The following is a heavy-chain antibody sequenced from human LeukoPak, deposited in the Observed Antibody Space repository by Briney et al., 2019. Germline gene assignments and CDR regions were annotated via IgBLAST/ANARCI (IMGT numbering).Heavy chain of an antibody. CDR3: ASRPFETTVVPWDFY. J-gene: IGHJ4*02. D-gene: IGHD4-23*01. CDR2: IRPMNSDV. Sequence: GESLKISCKGSGYNFNTYWVAWVRQLPGKGLEWMGIIRPMNSDVRYSPSFQGQDTIPADRSINTAYLQWSSLTASDTAMYYCASRPFETTVVPWDFYWGQGTQVTVSS. CDR1: GYNFNTYW. V-gene: IGHV5-51*01.